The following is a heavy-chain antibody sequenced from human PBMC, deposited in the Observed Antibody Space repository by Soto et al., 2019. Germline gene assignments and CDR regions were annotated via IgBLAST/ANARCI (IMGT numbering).Heavy chain of an antibody. CDR3: AKDTHNYYYYMDV. V-gene: IGHV3-74*01. Sequence: GGSLRLSCAASGFTFSSYWMHWVRQAPGKGLVWVARINRDESRRDYADSVKGRFTISRDNAKNSLYLQMNSLRAEDTALYYCAKDTHNYYYYMDVWGKGTTVTVSS. CDR2: INRDESRR. J-gene: IGHJ6*03. CDR1: GFTFSSYW.